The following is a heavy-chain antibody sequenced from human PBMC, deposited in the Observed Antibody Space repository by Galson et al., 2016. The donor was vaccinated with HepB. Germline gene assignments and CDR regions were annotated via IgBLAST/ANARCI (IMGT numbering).Heavy chain of an antibody. CDR2: INPDSGGT. Sequence: SVKVSCKASGYTFTGYYLHWVRQAPGQGLEWMGWINPDSGGTISAQKFQGRLTMTRDTSINTAYMEVSRLRSDDTAVYYCAREEMISFGGVIGHFDYWGQGALVTVSS. D-gene: IGHD3-16*02. CDR1: GYTFTGYY. J-gene: IGHJ4*02. CDR3: AREEMISFGGVIGHFDY. V-gene: IGHV1-2*02.